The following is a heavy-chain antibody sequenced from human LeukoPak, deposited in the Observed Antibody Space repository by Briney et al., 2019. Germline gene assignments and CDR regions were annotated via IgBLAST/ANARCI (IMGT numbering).Heavy chain of an antibody. Sequence: ASVKVSCKASGGTFSSYAISWVRQAPGQGLECMGGIIPIFGTANYARKFQGRVTITADESTSTAYMELSSLRSEDTAVYYCTASYGDLAPGRVFDYWGQGTLVTVSS. CDR1: GGTFSSYA. D-gene: IGHD4-17*01. CDR2: IIPIFGTA. CDR3: TASYGDLAPGRVFDY. J-gene: IGHJ4*02. V-gene: IGHV1-69*13.